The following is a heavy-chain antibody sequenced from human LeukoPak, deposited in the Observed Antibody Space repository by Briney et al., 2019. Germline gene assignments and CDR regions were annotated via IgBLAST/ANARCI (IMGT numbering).Heavy chain of an antibody. V-gene: IGHV3-48*04. J-gene: IGHJ4*02. CDR2: ISTSGGTI. D-gene: IGHD6-13*01. CDR3: ARGGTRIAAAGTSAY. Sequence: GGSLRLSCAASGFTFSSYNMNWVRQAPGKGLEWVSYISTSGGTIYYADSVKGRFTISRDNAKNSLYLQMNSLRAEDTAVYYCARGGTRIAAAGTSAYWGQGTLVTVSS. CDR1: GFTFSSYN.